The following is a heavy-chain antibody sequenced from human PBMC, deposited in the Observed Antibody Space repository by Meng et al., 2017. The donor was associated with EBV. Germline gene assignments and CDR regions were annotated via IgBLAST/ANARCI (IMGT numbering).Heavy chain of an antibody. Sequence: QVHLCAVEAVVKPPGAQLTVSCKYSGYTFTSFGTSWVRPPPGRGLEWRGLINDYNGNTNHAQKLQGRVTMTTDTSTSTAYMELRSLRSDDTAVYYCARETSGYDFNSFDPWGQGTLVTVSS. D-gene: IGHD5-12*01. V-gene: IGHV1-18*01. CDR2: INDYNGNT. J-gene: IGHJ5*02. CDR1: GYTFTSFG. CDR3: ARETSGYDFNSFDP.